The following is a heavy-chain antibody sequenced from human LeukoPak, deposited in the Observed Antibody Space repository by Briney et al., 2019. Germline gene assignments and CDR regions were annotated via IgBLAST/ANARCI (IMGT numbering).Heavy chain of an antibody. CDR3: ARARYSSSWPVGFDY. Sequence: PGGSLRLSCAASGFTFSSYSMNWVRQAPGKGLEWVSSISSSSSYIYYADSVKGRFTISRDNAKNSLYLQMNSLRAEDTAVYYCARARYSSSWPVGFDYWGQGTLVTVSS. CDR2: ISSSSSYI. D-gene: IGHD6-13*01. CDR1: GFTFSSYS. V-gene: IGHV3-21*01. J-gene: IGHJ4*02.